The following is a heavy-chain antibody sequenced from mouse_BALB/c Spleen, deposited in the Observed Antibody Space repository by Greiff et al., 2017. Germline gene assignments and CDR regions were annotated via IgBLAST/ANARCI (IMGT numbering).Heavy chain of an antibody. V-gene: IGHV1-14*01. J-gene: IGHJ3*01. D-gene: IGHD2-1*01. Sequence: EVKLMESGPELVKPGASVKMSCKASGYTFTSYVMHWVKQKPGQGLEWIGYINPYNDGTKYNEKFKGKATLTSDKSSSTAYMELSSLTSEDSAVYYCAREGTYYGNYVGAYWGQGTLVTVSA. CDR3: AREGTYYGNYVGAY. CDR2: INPYNDGT. CDR1: GYTFTSYV.